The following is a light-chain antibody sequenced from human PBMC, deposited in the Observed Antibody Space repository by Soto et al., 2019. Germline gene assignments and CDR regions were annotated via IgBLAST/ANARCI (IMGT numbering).Light chain of an antibody. CDR2: GSS. CDR3: QQGYSSPHA. Sequence: FQMTHFHSSFLTLLGEKFRILARAVRRGRTILNWYQQKPGKPPKLLISGSSRLQGGVPSRFSGSGSGTDFTLIISSLQPEDVATYYCQQGYSSPHAFGQGTKLEIK. J-gene: IGKJ2*01. CDR1: RRGRTI. V-gene: IGKV1-39*01.